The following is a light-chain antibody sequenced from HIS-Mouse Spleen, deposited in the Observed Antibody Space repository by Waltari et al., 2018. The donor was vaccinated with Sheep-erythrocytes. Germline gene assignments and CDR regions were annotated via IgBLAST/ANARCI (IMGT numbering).Light chain of an antibody. CDR3: NSRDSSGNHRVV. CDR2: GKN. V-gene: IGLV3-19*01. Sequence: SSELTQDPAVSVALGQTVRITCQGDRLRSYYASWYQQKPGQAPVLVIYGKNNRPSGIPDRFSGSSSGNTASLTITGAQEEDEADYYCNSRDSSGNHRVVFGGGTKLTVL. CDR1: RLRSYY. J-gene: IGLJ2*01.